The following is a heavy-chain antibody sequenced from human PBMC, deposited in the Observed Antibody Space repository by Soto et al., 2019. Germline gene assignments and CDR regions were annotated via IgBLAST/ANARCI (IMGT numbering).Heavy chain of an antibody. J-gene: IGHJ4*02. Sequence: QVQLQQWGAGLLKPSETLSLTCAVSGGSFRGYYWSWIRQPPGKGLEWIGEINHSGSTNYNPSLKSRVTISVDTSKNQFSLKLSSVTAADTAVYYCARAPASVATAYFDYWGQGTLVTVSS. CDR3: ARAPASVATAYFDY. D-gene: IGHD5-12*01. CDR1: GGSFRGYY. CDR2: INHSGST. V-gene: IGHV4-34*01.